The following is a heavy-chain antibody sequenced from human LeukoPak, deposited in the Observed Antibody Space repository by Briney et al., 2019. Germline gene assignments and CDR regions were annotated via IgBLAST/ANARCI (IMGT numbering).Heavy chain of an antibody. J-gene: IGHJ3*02. D-gene: IGHD3-3*01. CDR2: MYTSGST. CDR1: GGSINSGAYY. CDR3: ARDNYDFWSGYPFPFDI. V-gene: IGHV4-61*02. Sequence: SETLSLTCTVSGGSINSGAYYWSWIRQPAGKGLEWIGRMYTSGSTNYNPSLKSRVTISRDTSKNQLSLRLNSVTAADTAVYYCARDNYDFWSGYPFPFDIWGQGTMVTVSS.